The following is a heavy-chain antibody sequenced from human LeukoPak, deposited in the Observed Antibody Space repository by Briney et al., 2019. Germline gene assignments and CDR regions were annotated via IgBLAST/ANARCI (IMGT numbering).Heavy chain of an antibody. Sequence: SETLSLTCTVSGDSISSSSYYWGWIRQPPGKGLEWIGGIYWSGSTYYNPSLKSRVTISVDTSKNQFSLKLSSVIAADTAVYYCLNTYHKGSGSYWGYIDNWGQGTLVTVSS. CDR1: GDSISSSSYY. CDR2: IYWSGST. V-gene: IGHV4-39*01. D-gene: IGHD3-10*01. CDR3: LNTYHKGSGSYWGYIDN. J-gene: IGHJ4*02.